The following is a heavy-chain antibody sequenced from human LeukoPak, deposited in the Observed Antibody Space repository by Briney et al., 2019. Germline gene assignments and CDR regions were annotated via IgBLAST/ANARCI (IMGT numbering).Heavy chain of an antibody. V-gene: IGHV1-46*01. J-gene: IGHJ4*02. CDR3: ARGVNYYGSGSLYDY. Sequence: AAVTVSCKASGYTFTSYYMHWVRQAPGQGLEWMGIINPSGGSTSYAQKFQGRVTISVDTSKNQFSLKLSSVTAADTAVYYCARGVNYYGSGSLYDYWGQGTLVTVSS. CDR2: INPSGGST. CDR1: GYTFTSYY. D-gene: IGHD3-10*01.